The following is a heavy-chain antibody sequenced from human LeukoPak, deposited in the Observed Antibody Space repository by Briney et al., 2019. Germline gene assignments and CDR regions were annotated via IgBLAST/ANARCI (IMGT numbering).Heavy chain of an antibody. Sequence: ASVKVSCKASGGTFSNYVISWVRQAPGQGLEYMGGIIPIFGTANYAQKFQGRVTITADESTSTAYMELSSLRSEDTAVYYCARGPAVAGTFDYWGQGTLVTVSS. D-gene: IGHD6-19*01. J-gene: IGHJ4*02. V-gene: IGHV1-69*13. CDR2: IIPIFGTA. CDR3: ARGPAVAGTFDY. CDR1: GGTFSNYV.